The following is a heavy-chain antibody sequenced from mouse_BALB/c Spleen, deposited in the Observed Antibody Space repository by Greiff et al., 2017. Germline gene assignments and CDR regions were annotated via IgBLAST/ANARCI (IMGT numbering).Heavy chain of an antibody. D-gene: IGHD1-1*01. J-gene: IGHJ4*01. CDR2: IDPANGNT. CDR1: GFNIKDTY. CDR3: ARGEVATRGAMDY. V-gene: IGHV14-3*02. Sequence: EVKRQESGAELVKPGASVKLSCTASGFNIKDTYMHWVKQRPEQGLEWIGRIDPANGNTKYDPKFQGKATITADTSSNTAYLQLSSLTSEDTAVYYCARGEVATRGAMDYWGQGTSVTVSS.